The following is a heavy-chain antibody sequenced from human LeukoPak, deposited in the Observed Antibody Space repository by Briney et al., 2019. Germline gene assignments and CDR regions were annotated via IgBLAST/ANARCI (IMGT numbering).Heavy chain of an antibody. D-gene: IGHD2-15*01. CDR2: IKQDGSEE. Sequence: PGGSLRLSCAASGFTFSSYSMNWVRQAPGKGLEWVANIKQDGSEEYYVDSVKGRFTISRDNTKNSLYLQMNSLRAEDTAVYYCARDVTPFIWGQGTLVTVSS. J-gene: IGHJ4*02. CDR1: GFTFSSYS. V-gene: IGHV3-7*03. CDR3: ARDVTPFI.